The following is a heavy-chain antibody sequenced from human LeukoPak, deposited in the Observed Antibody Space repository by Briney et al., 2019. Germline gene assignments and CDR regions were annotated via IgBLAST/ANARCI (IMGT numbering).Heavy chain of an antibody. CDR2: ISYDGSNK. D-gene: IGHD4/OR15-4a*01. CDR1: GFTFSSYG. J-gene: IGHJ6*02. Sequence: PGRSLRLSCAASGFTFSSYGMHWVRQAPGKGLEWVAVISYDGSNKYYADSVKGRFTISRDNSKNTLYLQMNTLRAEDTTVYYCAKDLTGYYYGMDVWGQGTTVTVSS. V-gene: IGHV3-30*18. CDR3: AKDLTGYYYGMDV.